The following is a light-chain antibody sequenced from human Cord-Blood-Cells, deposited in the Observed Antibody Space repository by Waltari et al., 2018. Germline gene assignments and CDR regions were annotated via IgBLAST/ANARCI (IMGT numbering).Light chain of an antibody. CDR1: QSVSSSY. CDR3: QEYGISPPGT. J-gene: IGKJ4*02. Sequence: ELVLTQSPGTLSLSTGERATSSCRAIQSVSSSYLAWYQQQPGQPPRLPIYGASSRATGIPDRFSGSGSGTDFALAIRRLAPEYFAVDYGQEYGISPPGTFGAGTKVEI. V-gene: IGKV3-20*01. CDR2: GAS.